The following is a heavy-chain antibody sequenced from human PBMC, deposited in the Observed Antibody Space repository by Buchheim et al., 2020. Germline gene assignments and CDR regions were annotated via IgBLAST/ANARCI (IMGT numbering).Heavy chain of an antibody. V-gene: IGHV3-21*01. Sequence: EVQLMESGGSLVKPGGSLRLSCAASGFTFSSYSMYWVRQAPGKGLEWVSSISSSSSYIYYADSVKGRFTISRDNAKNSLYLQMNHLISDDTGFYCCAMEYSIVDTAMVSYYYYGMDVWGQETT. D-gene: IGHD5-18*01. CDR1: GFTFSSYS. J-gene: IGHJ6*02. CDR2: ISSSSSYI. CDR3: AMEYSIVDTAMVSYYYYGMDV.